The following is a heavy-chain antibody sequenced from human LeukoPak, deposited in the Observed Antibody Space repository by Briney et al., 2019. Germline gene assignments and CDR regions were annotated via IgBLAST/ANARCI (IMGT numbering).Heavy chain of an antibody. J-gene: IGHJ3*02. CDR1: GGSISSGGYY. CDR3: AGARITIFGVAPVDAFDI. Sequence: SQTLSLTCTVSGGSISSGGYYWSWIRQHPGKGLEWIGYIYYSGSTYYNPSLKSRVTISVDTSKNQFSLELSSVTAADTAVYYCAGARITIFGVAPVDAFDIWGQGTMVTVSS. D-gene: IGHD3-3*01. V-gene: IGHV4-31*03. CDR2: IYYSGST.